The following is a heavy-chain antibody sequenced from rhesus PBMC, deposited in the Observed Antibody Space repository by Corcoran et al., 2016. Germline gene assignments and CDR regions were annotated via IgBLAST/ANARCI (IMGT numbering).Heavy chain of an antibody. CDR3: ARETCSGGVCYYDY. D-gene: IGHD2-39*02. J-gene: IGHJ4*01. Sequence: QVQLQESGPGVVKPSETLSLTCAVSGGTISSGYCYWSWLRQPHGEGLEWIGGIYSNSESNNYNPSLKSRVTISKDTSKNQFSLKLSSVTATDTAVYYCARETCSGGVCYYDYWGQGVLVTVSS. CDR2: IYSNSESN. CDR1: GGTISSGYCY. V-gene: IGHV4S12*01.